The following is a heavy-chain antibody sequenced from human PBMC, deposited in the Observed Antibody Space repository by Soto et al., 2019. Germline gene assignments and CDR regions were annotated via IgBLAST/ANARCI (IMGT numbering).Heavy chain of an antibody. J-gene: IGHJ5*02. CDR2: ISGSGGST. D-gene: IGHD6-19*01. V-gene: IGHV3-23*01. Sequence: GGSLRLSCAGSGFTFSSYAMSWVRQAPGKGLEWVSAISGSGGSTYYADSVKGRFTISRDNSKNTLYLQMNSLRAEDTAVYYCAKGSTSSGWYPWGQGTLVTVSS. CDR1: GFTFSSYA. CDR3: AKGSTSSGWYP.